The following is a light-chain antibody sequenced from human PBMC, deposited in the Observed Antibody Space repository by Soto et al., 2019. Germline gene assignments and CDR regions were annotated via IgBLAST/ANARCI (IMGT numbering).Light chain of an antibody. CDR3: TSYAGNNYVV. CDR1: SSDVGCYDF. V-gene: IGLV2-8*01. Sequence: QSALTQPPSASGSPGQSVTISFTGTSSDVGCYDFVTWYQQYPGKAPKLIIYEVNKRPSGVPDRFSGSKSGNTASLTVSGLQADDEADYFCTSYAGNNYVVFGGGTKLTV. J-gene: IGLJ2*01. CDR2: EVN.